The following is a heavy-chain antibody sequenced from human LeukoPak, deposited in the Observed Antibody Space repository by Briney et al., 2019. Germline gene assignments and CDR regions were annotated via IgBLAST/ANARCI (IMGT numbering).Heavy chain of an antibody. J-gene: IGHJ4*02. V-gene: IGHV3-33*01. D-gene: IGHD1-26*01. CDR3: ARGSAVGATRISPHY. CDR2: IWYDGSNK. Sequence: GRSLRLSCAASGFTFSSYGMHWVRQAPGKGLEWVAVIWYDGSNKCYADSVKGRFTISRDNSKNTLYLQMNSLRAEDTAVYYCARGSAVGATRISPHYWGQGTLVTVSS. CDR1: GFTFSSYG.